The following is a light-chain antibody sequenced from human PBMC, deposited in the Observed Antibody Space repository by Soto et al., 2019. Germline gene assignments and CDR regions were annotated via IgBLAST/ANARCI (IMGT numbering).Light chain of an antibody. CDR3: AAWDGSLNNVL. J-gene: IGLJ2*01. V-gene: IGLV1-44*01. Sequence: QSVLTQPPSASGTPGQSVTISCTGSGSSIGTNTVNWYRQLPGTAPKLLIYGNNQRPSGVPDRFSGSKSGTSASLAISGLQSEDKAEYYCAAWDGSLNNVLFGGGTK. CDR2: GNN. CDR1: GSSIGTNT.